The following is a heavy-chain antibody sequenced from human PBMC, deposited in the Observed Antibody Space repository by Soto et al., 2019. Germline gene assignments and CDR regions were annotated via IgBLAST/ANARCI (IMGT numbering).Heavy chain of an antibody. CDR1: GDSISSSSYY. CDR2: IYYSGTT. J-gene: IGHJ5*02. D-gene: IGHD1-26*01. Sequence: PSETLSLTCTVSGDSISSSSYYWGWIRQPPGKGLEWIGDIYYSGTTHYNPSLKSRVTISIDTSKNQFSLHLRSVTAADTAVYYCARLKGAFFFTTYNWFDPWGQGTPVTVSS. CDR3: ARLKGAFFFTTYNWFDP. V-gene: IGHV4-39*01.